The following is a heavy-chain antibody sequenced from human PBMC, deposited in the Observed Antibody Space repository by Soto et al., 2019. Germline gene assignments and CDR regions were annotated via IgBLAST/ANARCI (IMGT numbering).Heavy chain of an antibody. CDR3: ARGIAAYYYDSSGYYYDFSY. V-gene: IGHV1-2*02. J-gene: IGHJ4*02. CDR2: INPNSGGT. D-gene: IGHD3-22*01. Sequence: ASVKVSCKASGYTFTGYYMHWVRQAPGQGLEWMGWINPNSGGTNYAQKFQGRVTMTRDTSISTAHMELSRLRSDDTAVYYCARGIAAYYYDSSGYYYDFSYWGQGTLVTVSS. CDR1: GYTFTGYY.